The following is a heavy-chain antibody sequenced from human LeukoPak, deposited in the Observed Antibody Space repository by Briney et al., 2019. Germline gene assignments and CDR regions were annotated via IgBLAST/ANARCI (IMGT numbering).Heavy chain of an antibody. J-gene: IGHJ3*02. CDR1: GFTFSDYY. CDR2: ISSSGSTI. Sequence: KAGGSLRLSCAASGFTFSDYYMSWIRQAPGKGLEWVSYISSSGSTIYYADSVKGRFTISRDNAKNSLYLQMNSLRAEDTAVYYCARAYGSGHRNAFDIWGQGTMVTVSS. CDR3: ARAYGSGHRNAFDI. V-gene: IGHV3-11*01. D-gene: IGHD3-10*01.